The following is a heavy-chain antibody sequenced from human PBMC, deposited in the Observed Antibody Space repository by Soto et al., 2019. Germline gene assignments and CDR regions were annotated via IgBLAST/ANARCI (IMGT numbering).Heavy chain of an antibody. CDR1: GGTFSSYT. V-gene: IGHV1-69*08. CDR2: IIPILGIA. J-gene: IGHJ5*02. D-gene: IGHD3-3*01. CDR3: ARDHDFGVVIGPLNWFDP. Sequence: QVQLVQSGAEVKKPGSSVKVSCKASGGTFSSYTISWVRQAPGQGREWMGRIIPILGIANYAQKFQGRVTITADKSTSTAYMELSSLRSEDTAVYYCARDHDFGVVIGPLNWFDPWGQGTLVTVSS.